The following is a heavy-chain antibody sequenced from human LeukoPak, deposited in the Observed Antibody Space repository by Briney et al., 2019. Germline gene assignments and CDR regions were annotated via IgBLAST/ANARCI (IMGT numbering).Heavy chain of an antibody. CDR1: GDSVSSNSAA. V-gene: IGHV6-1*01. Sequence: SQTLSLTCAISGDSVSSNSAAWNWIRQSPSRGLEWLGRTYYRSKWYNDYAVSVKSRITINPDTSKNQFSLQLNSVTAADTAVYYCARHLWSVYCSGGSCYSRPYYFDYWGQGTLVTVSS. D-gene: IGHD2-15*01. CDR2: TYYRSKWYN. J-gene: IGHJ4*02. CDR3: ARHLWSVYCSGGSCYSRPYYFDY.